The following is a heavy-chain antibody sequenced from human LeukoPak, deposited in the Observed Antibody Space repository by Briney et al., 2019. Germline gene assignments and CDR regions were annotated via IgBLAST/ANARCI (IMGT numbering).Heavy chain of an antibody. J-gene: IGHJ4*02. CDR1: GFTFSTFA. CDR3: ARDQYYYESRGYGVGGQFND. Sequence: PGGSLRLSCADSGFTFSTFAMSWVRKAPGKGLEGVSAIRRSGIDTYYADSVKGRFTISRDNSKNTLYLQMNSLRPEDTACYYCARDQYYYESRGYGVGGQFNDGGQGTLVTVPS. D-gene: IGHD3-22*01. V-gene: IGHV3-23*01. CDR2: IRRSGIDT.